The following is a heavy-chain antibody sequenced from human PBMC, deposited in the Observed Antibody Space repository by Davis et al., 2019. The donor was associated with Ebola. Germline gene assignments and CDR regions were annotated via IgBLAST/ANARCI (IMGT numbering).Heavy chain of an antibody. CDR1: GYTFTSYA. CDR2: INAGHGNT. J-gene: IGHJ2*01. V-gene: IGHV1-3*01. CDR3: ARDLKGYYYDSSAVFDL. D-gene: IGHD3-22*01. Sequence: AASVTVSCKASGYTFTSYAMHWVRQAPGQRLEWMGWINAGHGNTKYSQKFQGRVTITRDTSASTAYMELSSLRSEDTAVYYCARDLKGYYYDSSAVFDLWGRGTLVTVSS.